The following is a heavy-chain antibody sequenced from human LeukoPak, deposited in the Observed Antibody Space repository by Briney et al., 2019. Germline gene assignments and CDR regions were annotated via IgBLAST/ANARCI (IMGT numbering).Heavy chain of an antibody. J-gene: IGHJ4*01. CDR1: GGSFSGYY. Sequence: SETLSLTCAVYGGSFSGYYWSWIRQPPGKGLEWIGEINHSGSTNYNPSLKSRVTMSLDTSRNQFSLTLTSVTAADTAIYYCARRATSGNYQMLHFDSWGQGILVTVSS. CDR2: INHSGST. D-gene: IGHD1-7*01. CDR3: ARRATSGNYQMLHFDS. V-gene: IGHV4-34*01.